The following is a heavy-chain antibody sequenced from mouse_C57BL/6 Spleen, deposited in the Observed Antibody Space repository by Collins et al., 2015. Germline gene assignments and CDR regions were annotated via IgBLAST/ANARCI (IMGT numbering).Heavy chain of an antibody. J-gene: IGHJ4*01. D-gene: IGHD2-14*01. V-gene: IGHV5-4*02. CDR3: ARDLWRYDEGDAMDY. CDR2: ISDGGSYT. Sequence: GRQTPEKRLEWVATISDGGSYTYYPDSVKGRFTISRDNAKNNLYLQMSSLKSEDTAMYYCARDLWRYDEGDAMDYWGQGTSVTVSS.